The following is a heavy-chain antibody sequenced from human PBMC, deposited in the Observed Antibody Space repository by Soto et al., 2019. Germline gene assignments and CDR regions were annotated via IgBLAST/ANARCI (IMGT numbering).Heavy chain of an antibody. V-gene: IGHV1-3*01. Sequence: ASVKVSCKASGYTFTSYAMHWLRQAPGQRLEWMGWINAGNGNTKYSQKFQGRVTITRDTSASTAYMELSSLRSEDTAVYYCARDFTGSYLGLDYWGQGTLVTVSS. CDR2: INAGNGNT. J-gene: IGHJ4*02. D-gene: IGHD1-26*01. CDR3: ARDFTGSYLGLDY. CDR1: GYTFTSYA.